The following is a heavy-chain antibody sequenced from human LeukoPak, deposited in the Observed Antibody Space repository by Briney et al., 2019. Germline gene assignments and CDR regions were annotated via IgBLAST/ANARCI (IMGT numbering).Heavy chain of an antibody. J-gene: IGHJ4*02. CDR1: GFIFRNYA. CDR2: ITGSGDTT. D-gene: IGHD3-9*01. CDR3: AKWVDYDILTGYYVSDF. V-gene: IGHV3-23*01. Sequence: GGSLRLSCAASGFIFRNYAMSWVRQAPGKGLEWVSAITGSGDTTYYADSVKGRFTISRDNSKNTLYVEMNTLRAEDTAVYYCAKWVDYDILTGYYVSDFWGQGTLVTVSS.